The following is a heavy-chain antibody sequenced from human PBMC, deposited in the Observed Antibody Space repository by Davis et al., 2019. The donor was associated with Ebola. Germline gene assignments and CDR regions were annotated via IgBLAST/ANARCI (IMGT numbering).Heavy chain of an antibody. CDR3: ASGSYYFHY. CDR2: ISYDGSNK. J-gene: IGHJ4*02. V-gene: IGHV3-30-3*01. CDR1: GFTFSSYA. D-gene: IGHD1-26*01. Sequence: PGGSLRLSCAASGFTFSSYAMHWVRQAPGKGLEWVAVISYDGSNKYYADSVKGRFTISRDNSKNTLYLQMNSLRAEDTAVYYCASGSYYFHYWGQGTLVTVSS.